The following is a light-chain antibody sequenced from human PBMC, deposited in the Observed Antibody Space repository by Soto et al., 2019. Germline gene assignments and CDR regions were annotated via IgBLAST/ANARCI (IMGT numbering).Light chain of an antibody. J-gene: IGKJ2*01. CDR1: QDIRNE. CDR2: GAS. CDR3: LQDYNYPRT. V-gene: IGKV1-6*01. Sequence: AIQMTQSPSSLSASVGDRVTITCRASQDIRNELGWYQQKSGTAPKLLIYGASNLQNGVPSRFSGSGSGTDFTLTISSLQPEDFATYYCLQDYNYPRTFGQGTNLEI.